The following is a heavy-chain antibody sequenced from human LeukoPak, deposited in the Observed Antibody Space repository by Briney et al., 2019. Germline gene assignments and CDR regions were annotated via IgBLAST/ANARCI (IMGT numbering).Heavy chain of an antibody. J-gene: IGHJ4*02. Sequence: GGSLTLSCAASGFTLSSYWMHWVRQAPGKGLVWVSCINSDGSSTTYADSVKGRFTISRDNAKNTLYLQMNSLRAEDTAVYYCASTVGYSDGLYIPGGNWGQGTLVTVSS. CDR3: ASTVGYSDGLYIPGGN. V-gene: IGHV3-74*01. D-gene: IGHD6-19*01. CDR1: GFTLSSYW. CDR2: INSDGSST.